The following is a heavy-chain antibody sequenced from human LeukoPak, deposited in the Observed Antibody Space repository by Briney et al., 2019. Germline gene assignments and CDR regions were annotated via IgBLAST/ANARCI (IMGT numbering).Heavy chain of an antibody. J-gene: IGHJ6*02. CDR2: VNRDGSET. CDR3: ARNNGMDV. CDR1: GFTLSNHW. Sequence: PGGSLRLSCAASGFTLSNHWMTWVRQVPGRGPEWVASVNRDGSETYYLDSVKGRFTISKDNAKNSLYLQMNSLRAEDTALYHCARNNGMDVWGQGTTVIVSS. V-gene: IGHV3-7*03.